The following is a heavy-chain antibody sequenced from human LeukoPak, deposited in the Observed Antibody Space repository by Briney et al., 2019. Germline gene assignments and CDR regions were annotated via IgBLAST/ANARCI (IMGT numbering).Heavy chain of an antibody. CDR1: GGSFSGYY. Sequence: SETLSLTCAVYGGSFSGYYWSWIRQPPGKGLEWIGEINHSGSTNYNPSLKSRVTISVDTSKNQFSLKLSSVAAADTAVYYCARRIAAAGNNYYYYYYYMDVWGKGTTVTISS. CDR3: ARRIAAAGNNYYYYYYYMDV. CDR2: INHSGST. V-gene: IGHV4-34*01. D-gene: IGHD6-13*01. J-gene: IGHJ6*03.